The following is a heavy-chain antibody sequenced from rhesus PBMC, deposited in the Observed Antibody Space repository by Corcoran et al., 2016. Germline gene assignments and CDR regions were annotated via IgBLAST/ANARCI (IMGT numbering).Heavy chain of an antibody. CDR3: AKYLQRTVSNALDS. V-gene: IGHV4-80*01. CDR2: KSGKSGNT. Sequence: QVQLQESGPGLVKPSETLSLTCDFSGGSFSSSWCSWIRQPPGKGREWFGEKSGKSGNTNYHPSFKRRVTISKDASRNQMSRELTSVTAAETAVYYCAKYLQRTVSNALDSWGQGVVVTVSS. J-gene: IGHJ6*01. CDR1: GGSFSSSW. D-gene: IGHD6-31*01.